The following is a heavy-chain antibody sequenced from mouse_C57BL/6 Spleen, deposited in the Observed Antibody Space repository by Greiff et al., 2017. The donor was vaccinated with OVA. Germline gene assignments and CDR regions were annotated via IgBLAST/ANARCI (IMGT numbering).Heavy chain of an antibody. CDR3: ARINYEYAMDY. D-gene: IGHD2-4*01. CDR1: GFTFSDYG. Sequence: DVKLVESGGGLVKPGGSLKLSCAASGFTFSDYGMHWVRQAPEKGLEWVAYISSGSSTIYSADTVTGRFTISRDNAKNTLFLQMTSLRSEDTAMYYCARINYEYAMDYWGQGTSVTVSS. V-gene: IGHV5-17*01. J-gene: IGHJ4*01. CDR2: ISSGSSTI.